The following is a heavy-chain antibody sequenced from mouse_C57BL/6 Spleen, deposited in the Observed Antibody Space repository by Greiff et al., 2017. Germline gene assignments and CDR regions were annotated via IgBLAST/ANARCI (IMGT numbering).Heavy chain of an antibody. D-gene: IGHD2-2*01. J-gene: IGHJ2*01. CDR3: ARWGGYDEGGYFDD. V-gene: IGHV1-19*01. CDR1: GYTFTDYY. CDR2: INPYNGGT. Sequence: EVQLQQSGPVLVKPGASVKMSCKASGYTFTDYYMNWVKQSHGKSLEWIGVINPYNGGTSYNQKFKGKATLTVDKSSSTAYMELNSLTSEDSAVYYCARWGGYDEGGYFDDWGQGTTLTVSS.